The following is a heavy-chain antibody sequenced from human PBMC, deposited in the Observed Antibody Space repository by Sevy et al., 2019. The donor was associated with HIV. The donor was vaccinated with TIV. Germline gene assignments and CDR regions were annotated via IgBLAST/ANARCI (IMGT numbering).Heavy chain of an antibody. CDR1: GFSFNNFW. V-gene: IGHV3-7*01. CDR2: IKQDGSQT. D-gene: IGHD1-26*01. Sequence: GGSLRLSCAASGFSFNNFWMTWVRQAPGKGLECVANIKQDGSQTYYVDSVKGRFTISRDNARNSLYLQMNSLRVEDTAVYYCATLRGLHAGSSRTYWYFDLWGRGTLVTVSS. CDR3: ATLRGLHAGSSRTYWYFDL. J-gene: IGHJ2*01.